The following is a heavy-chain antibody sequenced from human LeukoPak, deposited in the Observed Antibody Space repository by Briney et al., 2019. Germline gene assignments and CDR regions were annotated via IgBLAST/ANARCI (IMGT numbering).Heavy chain of an antibody. CDR3: AKELGSSWYSYFDY. D-gene: IGHD6-13*01. CDR2: ISDGGAST. V-gene: IGHV3-23*01. CDR1: GFTFSTYG. Sequence: GGSLRLSCAASGFTFSTYGMSWVRQAPGKGLEWVSAISDGGASTYYADSVKGRFTISRDNSKNTLYLQMNSLRAEDTAVYYCAKELGSSWYSYFDYWGQGTLVTVSS. J-gene: IGHJ4*02.